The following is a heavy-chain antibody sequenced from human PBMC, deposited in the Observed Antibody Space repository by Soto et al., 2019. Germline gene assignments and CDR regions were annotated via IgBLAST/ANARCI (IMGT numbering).Heavy chain of an antibody. CDR1: GYSFISYG. J-gene: IGHJ4*02. V-gene: IGHV5-51*01. D-gene: IGHD4-4*01. Sequence: GESLTICCKAPGYSFISYGIGSAFQMPGKGLQWMGIIYPSDSYTRYSPSFQGQVTISADKSISTAYLQWSSLKASDTSMYYCARGEVTTNFDYWGLGTMVTVSS. CDR2: IYPSDSYT. CDR3: ARGEVTTNFDY.